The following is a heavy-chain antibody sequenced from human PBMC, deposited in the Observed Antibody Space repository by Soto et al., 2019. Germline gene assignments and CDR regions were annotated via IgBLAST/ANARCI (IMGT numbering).Heavy chain of an antibody. D-gene: IGHD3-3*01. CDR2: IYYSGST. V-gene: IGHV4-59*01. J-gene: IGHJ6*02. CDR3: ARDKAIFGVGKNYYYYGMDV. Sequence: PSETLSLTCTVSGGSISSYYWSWIRQPPGKGLEWIGYIYYSGSTNYNPSLKSRVTISVDTSKNQFYLKLSSVTAADTAVYYCARDKAIFGVGKNYYYYGMDVWGQGTTVTVSS. CDR1: GGSISSYY.